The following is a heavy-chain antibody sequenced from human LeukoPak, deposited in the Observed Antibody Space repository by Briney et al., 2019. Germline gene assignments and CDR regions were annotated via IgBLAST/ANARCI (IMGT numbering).Heavy chain of an antibody. D-gene: IGHD5-12*01. J-gene: IGHJ6*02. CDR1: GFTFSSYS. CDR3: ARGEGYSGYDWVSYYYYGMDV. Sequence: GGFLRLSCAASGFTFSSYSMNWVRQAPGKGLEWVSSISSSSSYIYYADSVKGRFTISRDNAKNSLYLQMNSLRAEDTAVYYCARGEGYSGYDWVSYYYYGMDVWGQGTTVTVSS. CDR2: ISSSSSYI. V-gene: IGHV3-21*01.